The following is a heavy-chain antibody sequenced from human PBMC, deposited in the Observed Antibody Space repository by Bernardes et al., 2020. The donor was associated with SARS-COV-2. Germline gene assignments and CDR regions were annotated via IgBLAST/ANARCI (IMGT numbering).Heavy chain of an antibody. V-gene: IGHV3-11*06. Sequence: SLRLSCAASGFTFSDYYMTWIRQAPGKGLEWVSYISNSGSYTNYADSVQARFTISRDNAKSSLYLQMNSLRAEDTAIYYCASAFHYDSSGFYPFDYWGQGTLVTVSS. CDR1: GFTFSDYY. CDR2: ISNSGSYT. J-gene: IGHJ4*02. CDR3: ASAFHYDSSGFYPFDY. D-gene: IGHD3-22*01.